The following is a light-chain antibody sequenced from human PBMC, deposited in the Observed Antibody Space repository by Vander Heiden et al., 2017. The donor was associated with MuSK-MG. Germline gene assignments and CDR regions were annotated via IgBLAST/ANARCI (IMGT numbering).Light chain of an antibody. CDR3: SSFTSGNSYVI. V-gene: IGLV2-14*03. CDR2: DVG. J-gene: IGLJ2*01. Sequence: QSALTQPASVSGSPGQSITISCTGTSGDVGFYNYVSWYQQHPSKAPKLMIFDVGNRPSGVSNRCSGSKSGNTASLTISGLQAEDEADYYCSSFTSGNSYVIFGGGTKVTVL. CDR1: SGDVGFYNY.